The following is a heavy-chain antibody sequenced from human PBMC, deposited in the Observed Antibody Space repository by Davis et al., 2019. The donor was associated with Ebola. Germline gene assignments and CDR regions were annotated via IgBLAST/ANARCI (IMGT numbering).Heavy chain of an antibody. D-gene: IGHD3-16*01. CDR1: GGSVSSGSYY. V-gene: IGHV4-61*01. J-gene: IGHJ4*02. CDR3: ARARGYIWGSYTSPLHY. CDR2: IYYSGST. Sequence: MPGGSLRLSCTVSGGSVSSGSYYWSWIRQPPGQGLEWIGYIYYSGSTNYNPSLKSRVTISVDTSKNQFSLKLSSVAAADTAVYYCARARGYIWGSYTSPLHYWGQGTLVTVSS.